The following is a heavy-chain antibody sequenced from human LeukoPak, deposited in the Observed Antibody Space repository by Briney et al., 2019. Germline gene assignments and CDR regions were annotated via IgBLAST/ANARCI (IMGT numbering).Heavy chain of an antibody. CDR3: ARKDYNNGDGDY. J-gene: IGHJ4*02. Sequence: GESLKISCQGSGYSFASYWIGWVRQIPGKGLEWMGIIYPGDSDTRYSPSFQGQVSISADKSITAAYLQWSSLKASDSAMYYCARKDYNNGDGDYWGQGTLVTVSS. D-gene: IGHD4-11*01. CDR2: IYPGDSDT. V-gene: IGHV5-51*01. CDR1: GYSFASYW.